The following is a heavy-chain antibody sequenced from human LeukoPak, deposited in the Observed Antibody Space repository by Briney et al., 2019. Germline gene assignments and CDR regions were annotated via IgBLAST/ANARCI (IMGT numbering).Heavy chain of an antibody. D-gene: IGHD1-26*01. CDR3: TTDRGGYYGY. CDR1: GFTVSSNY. CDR2: IKGKIDGGTT. Sequence: GGSLRLSCAASGFTVSSNYMSWVRQAPGKGLERVGRIKGKIDGGTTDYAAPVKGRFTISRDDSKNTLYLQMNSLKTEDTAIYYCTTDRGGYYGYWGQGTLVTVSS. J-gene: IGHJ4*02. V-gene: IGHV3-15*01.